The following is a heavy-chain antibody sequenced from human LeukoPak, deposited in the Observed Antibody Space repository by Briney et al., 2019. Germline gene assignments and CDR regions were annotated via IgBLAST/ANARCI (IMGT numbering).Heavy chain of an antibody. CDR1: GYTFTDYY. J-gene: IGHJ3*02. V-gene: IGHV1-2*02. Sequence: ASVKVSCKAYGYTFTDYYVHWVRQAPGQGLEWMGWIDPNSGGTNYAQKFQGRVTMTRDTSISTAYMDLSRLRSDDTAVYYCAKVVHGTVAFDIWGQGTLVTVSS. CDR2: IDPNSGGT. D-gene: IGHD2-2*01. CDR3: AKVVHGTVAFDI.